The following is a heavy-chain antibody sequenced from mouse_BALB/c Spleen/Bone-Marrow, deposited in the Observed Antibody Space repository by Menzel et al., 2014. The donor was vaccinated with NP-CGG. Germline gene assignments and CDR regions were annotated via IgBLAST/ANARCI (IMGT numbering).Heavy chain of an antibody. J-gene: IGHJ3*01. D-gene: IGHD2-1*01. CDR2: FRNKANGYTT. V-gene: IGHV7-3*02. Sequence: EVKLVESGGGLVQPGGSLRLSCATSGFTFTDYYMSWVRQPPGKALEWLGLFRNKANGYTTEYSASVKGRFTISRDNSQSILYLQMNTLRAEDSATYYCARDYGNYVRFAYWGQGTLVTVSA. CDR3: ARDYGNYVRFAY. CDR1: GFTFTDYY.